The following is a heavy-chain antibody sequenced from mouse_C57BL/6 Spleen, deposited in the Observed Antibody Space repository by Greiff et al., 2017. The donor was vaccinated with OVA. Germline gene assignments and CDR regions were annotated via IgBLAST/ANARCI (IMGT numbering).Heavy chain of an antibody. Sequence: QVQLQQPGAELVKPGASVKLSCKASGFTFTSYWMQWVKQRPGQGLEWIGEIDPSDSYTNYNQKFKGKATLTVDTSSSTAYMQLSSLTSEDSAVYYCAKGEGYYYFDYWGQGTTLTVSS. J-gene: IGHJ2*01. CDR2: IDPSDSYT. CDR1: GFTFTSYW. V-gene: IGHV1-50*01. CDR3: AKGEGYYYFDY. D-gene: IGHD2-3*01.